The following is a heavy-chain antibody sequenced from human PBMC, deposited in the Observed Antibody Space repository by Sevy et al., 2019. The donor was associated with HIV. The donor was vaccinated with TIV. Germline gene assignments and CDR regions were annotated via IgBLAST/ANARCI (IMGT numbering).Heavy chain of an antibody. V-gene: IGHV1-8*01. CDR3: ARGWTRIYQVLPVD. D-gene: IGHD2-2*01. J-gene: IGHJ4*02. CDR1: GYAFSNYE. Sequence: ASVKVSCQTSGYAFSNYEINWVRQATGQGLEWMGRMNPNSGDTSYAQKFQGRVTMTSDTTTSTVYMELSGLRFEDTAVYYCARGWTRIYQVLPVDWGQGTLVTVSS. CDR2: MNPNSGDT.